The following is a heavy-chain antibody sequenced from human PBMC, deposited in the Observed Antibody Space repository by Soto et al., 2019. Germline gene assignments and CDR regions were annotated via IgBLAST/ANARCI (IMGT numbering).Heavy chain of an antibody. V-gene: IGHV3-23*01. CDR2: ISGSGGST. J-gene: IGHJ6*02. CDR1: GFTFSSCA. D-gene: IGHD3-10*01. Sequence: PGGSLRLSCAASGFTFSSCAMSWVRQAPGKGLEWVSAISGSGGSTYYADSVKGRFTISRDNSKNTLYLQMNSLRAEDTAVYYCAKEGKLLWFGVGRGMDVWGQGTTVTVSS. CDR3: AKEGKLLWFGVGRGMDV.